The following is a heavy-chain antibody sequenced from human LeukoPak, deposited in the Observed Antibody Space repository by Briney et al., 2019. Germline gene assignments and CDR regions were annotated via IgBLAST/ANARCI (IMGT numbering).Heavy chain of an antibody. CDR2: SSPTGDIT. V-gene: IGHV4-34*01. D-gene: IGHD2-21*01. Sequence: SETLSLTCAVYGGSFSGNYWTLIRQTPGKGLEWIGESSPTGDITGYNPSLKGRATISVDSSKKQFSLKLTAVTAADTGVYYCARVPDFIARPCDSWGPGTLVTVSS. J-gene: IGHJ4*02. CDR1: GGSFSGNY. CDR3: ARVPDFIARPCDS.